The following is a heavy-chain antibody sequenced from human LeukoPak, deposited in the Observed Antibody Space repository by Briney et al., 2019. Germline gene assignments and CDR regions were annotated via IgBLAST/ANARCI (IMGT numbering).Heavy chain of an antibody. J-gene: IGHJ4*02. CDR1: GFTFSSYW. Sequence: GGSLGLSCAASGFTFSSYWMHWVRQLPGKGLVWVSRINSDGSITTYADSVKGRFTISRDDAKNTLYLQMKSLRAEDTAVYYCVRGLGDYWGQGTLVTVSS. CDR3: VRGLGDY. CDR2: INSDGSIT. V-gene: IGHV3-74*01.